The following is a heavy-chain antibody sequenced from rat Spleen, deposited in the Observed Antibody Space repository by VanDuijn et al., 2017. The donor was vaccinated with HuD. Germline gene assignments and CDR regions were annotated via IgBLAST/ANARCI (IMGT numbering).Heavy chain of an antibody. CDR1: GFTFSDYN. V-gene: IGHV5-7*01. CDR2: ISPSGGST. J-gene: IGHJ1*01. Sequence: EVQLVESGGGLVQPGRSLKLSCAASGFTFSDYNMAWVRQAPKKGLEWVATISPSGGSTYYRDSVKGRFTISRNNAKSTLNLQMDSLRSEDTASYYCARHPVYYGYTYHYWYFDFWGPGTMVTVSS. CDR3: ARHPVYYGYTYHYWYFDF. D-gene: IGHD1-9*01.